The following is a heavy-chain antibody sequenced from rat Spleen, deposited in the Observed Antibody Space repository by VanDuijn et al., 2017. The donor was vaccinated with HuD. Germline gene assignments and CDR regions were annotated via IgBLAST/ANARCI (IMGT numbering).Heavy chain of an antibody. CDR3: TRRGFLSDWYFDF. CDR2: ISYDGSST. CDR1: GFTFSDYY. V-gene: IGHV5-7*01. J-gene: IGHJ1*01. D-gene: IGHD4-4*01. Sequence: EVYLVESGGGLVQPGRSLKLSCAASGFTFSDYYMAWVRQAPTKGLEWLATISYDGSSTYYRDSVKGRFTISRNNVKGTLYLQMDSLRSEDTATYFCTRRGFLSDWYFDFWGPGTMVTVSS.